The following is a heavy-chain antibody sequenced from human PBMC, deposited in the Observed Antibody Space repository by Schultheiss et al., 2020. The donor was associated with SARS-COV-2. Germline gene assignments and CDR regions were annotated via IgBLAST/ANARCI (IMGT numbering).Heavy chain of an antibody. J-gene: IGHJ6*02. CDR1: GGTFSSYA. Sequence: SVKVSCKASGGTFSSYAISWVRQAPGQGLEWMGGIIPIFGTANYAQKFQGRVTITADESTSTAYMELSSLRSDDTAVYYCARVIAAGGYYYYGMDVWGQGTTVTVSS. D-gene: IGHD6-13*01. V-gene: IGHV1-69*13. CDR2: IIPIFGTA. CDR3: ARVIAAGGYYYYGMDV.